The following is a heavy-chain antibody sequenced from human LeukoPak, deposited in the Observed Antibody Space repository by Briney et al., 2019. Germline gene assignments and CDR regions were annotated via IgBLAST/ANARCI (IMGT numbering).Heavy chain of an antibody. D-gene: IGHD3-22*01. J-gene: IGHJ4*02. Sequence: GGSLRLSCAASGFTFSSYGMSWVRQAPGKGLEWVSAISGSGGSTYYADSVKGRFTISRDNSKNTLYLQMNSLRAEDTAVYYCAKKDYDSSGYRYWGQGTLVTVSS. CDR3: AKKDYDSSGYRY. CDR2: ISGSGGST. CDR1: GFTFSSYG. V-gene: IGHV3-23*01.